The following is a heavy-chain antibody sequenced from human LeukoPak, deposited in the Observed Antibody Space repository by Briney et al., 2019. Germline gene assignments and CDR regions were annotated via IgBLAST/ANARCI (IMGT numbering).Heavy chain of an antibody. CDR1: GGTFSSYA. CDR3: AGSSYCTNGVCYLDY. CDR2: IIPIFGTA. J-gene: IGHJ4*02. V-gene: IGHV1-69*13. Sequence: SVKVSCKASGGTFSSYAISWVRQAPGQGLEWMGGIIPIFGTANYAQKFQGRVTITADEPTSTAYMELSSLRSEDTAVYYCAGSSYCTNGVCYLDYWGQGTLVTVSS. D-gene: IGHD2-8*01.